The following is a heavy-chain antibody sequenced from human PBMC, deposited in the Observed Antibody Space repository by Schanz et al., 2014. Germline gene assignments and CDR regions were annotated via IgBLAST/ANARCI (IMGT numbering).Heavy chain of an antibody. J-gene: IGHJ4*02. CDR3: ARDQSPYTNASDVRYFDY. Sequence: QVQLVQSWAEVKGPGASVKVSCKASGYSFTPFPIHWVRQAPGQRLEWMGWISAYNGHTDYARKLQGRVTLTTDTSTSTAYMELRNLRSDDTAVYYCARDQSPYTNASDVRYFDYWGQGSLVNVSS. D-gene: IGHD6-6*01. CDR2: ISAYNGHT. CDR1: GYSFTPFP. V-gene: IGHV1-3*01.